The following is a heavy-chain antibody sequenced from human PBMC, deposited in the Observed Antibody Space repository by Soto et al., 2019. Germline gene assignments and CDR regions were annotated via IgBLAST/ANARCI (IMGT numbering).Heavy chain of an antibody. CDR1: TFTFSNYW. CDR2: INSDGSST. CDR3: ARDFGEVGSTAAFDI. D-gene: IGHD1-26*01. J-gene: IGHJ3*02. Sequence: LRLSCAASTFTFSNYWMHWVRQAPGKGLVGVSRINSDGSSTSYADSVKGRFTVSRDNARNTLYLQMNSLRVEDTAVYYCARDFGEVGSTAAFDIWGQGTMVTVSS. V-gene: IGHV3-74*01.